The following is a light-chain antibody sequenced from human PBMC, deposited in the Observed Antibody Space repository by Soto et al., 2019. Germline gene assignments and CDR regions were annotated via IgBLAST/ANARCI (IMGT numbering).Light chain of an antibody. CDR1: QSVSSN. V-gene: IGKV3-15*01. CDR2: DAS. CDR3: QQYETSPRT. Sequence: EIVMTQSPATLSVSPGERATLSCRASQSVSSNLAWYQQKPGQAPSLLIYDASARATGIPVRFSGSRSGTEFTLTISSLQSEDFAVYYCQQYETSPRTFGQGTKVEI. J-gene: IGKJ1*01.